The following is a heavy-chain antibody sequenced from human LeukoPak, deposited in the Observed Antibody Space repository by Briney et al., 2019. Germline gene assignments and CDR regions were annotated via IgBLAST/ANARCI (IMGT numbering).Heavy chain of an antibody. D-gene: IGHD2-2*01. J-gene: IGHJ4*02. CDR2: MNPNSGNT. V-gene: IGHV1-8*01. CDR1: GYTFTSYD. Sequence: GASVKVSCKASGYTFTSYDINWVRQATGQGLEWMGWMNPNSGNTGYAQKFQGRVTMTRNTSISTAYMELRSLRSDDTAVYYCARDLPNCSSTSCYSDYWGLGTLVTVSS. CDR3: ARDLPNCSSTSCYSDY.